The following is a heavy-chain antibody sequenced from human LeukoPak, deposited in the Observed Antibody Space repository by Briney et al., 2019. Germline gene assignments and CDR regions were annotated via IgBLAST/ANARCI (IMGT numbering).Heavy chain of an antibody. Sequence: GESLKISCKASGYSFSTYRIGWVRQMPGKGLEWMGIIYPGDSDIRYNPSFQGQVTISADRSIRTAHLQWSSLNASDTAMYYCARHGDSSGYPAAFDIWGQRAIVTVSS. CDR2: IYPGDSDI. CDR1: GYSFSTYR. CDR3: ARHGDSSGYPAAFDI. V-gene: IGHV5-51*01. J-gene: IGHJ3*02. D-gene: IGHD3-22*01.